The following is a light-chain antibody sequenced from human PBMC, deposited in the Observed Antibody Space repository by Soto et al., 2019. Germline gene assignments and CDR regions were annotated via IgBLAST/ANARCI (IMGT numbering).Light chain of an antibody. CDR2: DVS. CDR1: QSVGNY. CDR3: QQYGSSGT. J-gene: IGKJ1*01. Sequence: EIVLTQSPATLSLSPGERATLSCRASQSVGNYLAWYQQKPGQAPRLLIYDVSNRATGIPDRFSGSGSGTDFTLTISRLEPEDFAVYYCQQYGSSGTFGQGTKVDNK. V-gene: IGKV3-20*01.